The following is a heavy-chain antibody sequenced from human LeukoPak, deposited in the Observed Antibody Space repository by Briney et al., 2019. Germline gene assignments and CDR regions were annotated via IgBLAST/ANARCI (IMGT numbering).Heavy chain of an antibody. J-gene: IGHJ4*02. D-gene: IGHD3-16*01. CDR3: ARVAPPRYDYSEIDY. Sequence: GASVKVSCKASGYTFTGYYMHWVRQAPGQGLEWMGWINPNSGGTNYAQKFQGRVTMTRDTSISTAYMELSRLRSDDTAVYYCARVAPPRYDYSEIDYWGQGTLVTVSS. CDR1: GYTFTGYY. V-gene: IGHV1-2*02. CDR2: INPNSGGT.